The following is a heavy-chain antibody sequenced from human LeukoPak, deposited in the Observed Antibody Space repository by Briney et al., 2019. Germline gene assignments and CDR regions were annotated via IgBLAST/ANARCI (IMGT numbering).Heavy chain of an antibody. V-gene: IGHV3-23*01. J-gene: IGHJ4*02. D-gene: IGHD6-13*01. CDR3: AKDQWIAAAGTFDY. Sequence: PGGSLRLYCAASGFTFSSYAMRWVRQAPGKGLEWVSAISGSGGSTYYADSVKGRFTISRDNSKNTLYLQMNSLRAEDKAVYYCAKDQWIAAAGTFDYWGQGTLVTVSS. CDR2: ISGSGGST. CDR1: GFTFSSYA.